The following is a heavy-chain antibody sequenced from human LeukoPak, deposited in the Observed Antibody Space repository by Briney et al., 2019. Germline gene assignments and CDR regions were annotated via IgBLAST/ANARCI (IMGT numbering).Heavy chain of an antibody. J-gene: IGHJ4*02. D-gene: IGHD3-22*01. Sequence: SETLSLTCTVSYGSISTYLWNWVRQPPGKGLEWIGSIYYSGSTYYNPSLKSRVTISVDTSKNQFSLKLSSVTAAGTAVYYCARVEDDSSGYYYLNWGQGTLVTVSS. V-gene: IGHV4-39*07. CDR1: YGSISTYL. CDR3: ARVEDDSSGYYYLN. CDR2: IYYSGST.